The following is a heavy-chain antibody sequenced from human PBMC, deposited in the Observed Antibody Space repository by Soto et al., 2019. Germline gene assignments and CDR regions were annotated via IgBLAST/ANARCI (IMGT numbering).Heavy chain of an antibody. D-gene: IGHD3-3*01. CDR2: ISAYNGNT. V-gene: IGHV1-18*01. CDR1: GYTFTSYG. CDR3: ARVDLLFTIFGVVDYGMDV. J-gene: IGHJ6*02. Sequence: GASVKVSCKASGYTFTSYGISWVRQAPGQGLEWMGWISAYNGNTNYAQKLQGRVTMTTDTSTSTAYMELRSLRSDDTAVYYCARVDLLFTIFGVVDYGMDVWGQGTTVTVSS.